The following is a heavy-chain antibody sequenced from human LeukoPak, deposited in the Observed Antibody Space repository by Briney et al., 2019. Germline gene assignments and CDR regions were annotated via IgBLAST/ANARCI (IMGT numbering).Heavy chain of an antibody. V-gene: IGHV4-39*01. CDR1: GGSLRSSNYY. CDR3: ARGLNSATSNYFDY. J-gene: IGHJ4*02. D-gene: IGHD2-15*01. CDR2: IYYSGST. Sequence: PSETLSLTCTVSGGSLRSSNYYWGWIRQPPGKGLEWIGSIYYSGSTYYNPSLKSRVTISVDTSKNEFSLKLSSVTAADTAVYYCARGLNSATSNYFDYWGQGTLVTVSS.